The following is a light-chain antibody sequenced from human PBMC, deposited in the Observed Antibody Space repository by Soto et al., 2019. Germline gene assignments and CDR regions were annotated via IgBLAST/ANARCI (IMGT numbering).Light chain of an antibody. CDR2: GAS. CDR3: QHFNSWPLL. V-gene: IGKV3-15*01. Sequence: ERVMTQSPATLSVSPGERATLSCRASQRISNYLAWYQQKAGQPPRLLIYGASTRATGIPARFSGSGSGTEFTLTISSLQSEDFAVYYCQHFNSWPLLFGQGTKVEIK. CDR1: QRISNY. J-gene: IGKJ1*01.